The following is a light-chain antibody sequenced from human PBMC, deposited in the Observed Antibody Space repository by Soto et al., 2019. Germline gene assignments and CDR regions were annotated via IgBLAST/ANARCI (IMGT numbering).Light chain of an antibody. CDR1: QGISSD. CDR2: AAS. V-gene: IGKV1-9*01. CDR3: QQLNNYPIT. J-gene: IGKJ5*01. Sequence: DIQLTQSPSFLSASVGDRGTITCRASQGISSDLAWYQQKPGKAPKLLIYAASTLQSGVPSRFSGSGSGTEFTLTISSLQPEDFATYYCQQLNNYPITFGQGTRLEIK.